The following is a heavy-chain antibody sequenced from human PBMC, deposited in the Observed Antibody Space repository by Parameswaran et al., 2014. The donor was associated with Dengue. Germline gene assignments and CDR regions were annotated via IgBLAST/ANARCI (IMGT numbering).Heavy chain of an antibody. CDR2: MYYNDYSGST. Sequence: RWIRQPPGKGLEWIGYMYYNDYSGSTNYNPSLKSRVTMSVDTSKNQFSLKLSSVTAADTAVYYCARGGVTKGGYSGYDSPFDPWGQGTLVTVSS. CDR3: ARGGVTKGGYSGYDSPFDP. D-gene: IGHD5-12*01. J-gene: IGHJ5*02. V-gene: IGHV4-59*01.